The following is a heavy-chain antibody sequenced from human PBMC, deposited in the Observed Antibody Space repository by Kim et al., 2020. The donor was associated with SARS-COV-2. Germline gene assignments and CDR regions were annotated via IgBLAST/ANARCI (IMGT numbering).Heavy chain of an antibody. CDR1: GFTFSDYY. V-gene: IGHV3-11*05. CDR2: IASSGISYA. J-gene: IGHJ4*02. Sequence: GGSLRLSCAASGFTFSDYYTSWIRQAPGKGLEWVSYIASSGISYANYADSVRGRFTISRDNARNLLYLQMNSLRAEDTAVYYCARVSAVAATAFDYWGQG. D-gene: IGHD6-19*01. CDR3: ARVSAVAATAFDY.